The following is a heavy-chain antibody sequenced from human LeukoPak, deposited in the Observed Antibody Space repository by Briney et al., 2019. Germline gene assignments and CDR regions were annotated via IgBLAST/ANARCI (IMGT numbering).Heavy chain of an antibody. J-gene: IGHJ6*03. CDR1: GYTFTGYY. CDR3: ATYSGYDWRTLPKTALGYYYYMDV. V-gene: IGHV1-2*02. CDR2: INPNSGGT. D-gene: IGHD5-12*01. Sequence: ASVKVSCKASGYTFTGYYMHWVRQAPGQGLEWMGWINPNSGGTNYAQKFQGRVTMTRDTSISTAYMELSRLRSDDTAVYYCATYSGYDWRTLPKTALGYYYYMDVWGKGTTVTVSS.